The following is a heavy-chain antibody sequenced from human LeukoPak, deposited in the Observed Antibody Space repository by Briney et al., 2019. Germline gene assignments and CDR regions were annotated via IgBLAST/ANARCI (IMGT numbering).Heavy chain of an antibody. V-gene: IGHV3-23*01. J-gene: IGHJ4*02. CDR3: AKSLSAARPNGGHFDN. Sequence: GGSLRLSCAASGFTFSSYAISWVRQAPGKGLEWVSAISGSAASTYYADSVKGRFTVSRDSSKNTLYLQMNSLRAEDTAVYYCAKSLSAARPNGGHFDNWGQGTLVTVSS. CDR1: GFTFSSYA. D-gene: IGHD6-6*01. CDR2: ISGSAAST.